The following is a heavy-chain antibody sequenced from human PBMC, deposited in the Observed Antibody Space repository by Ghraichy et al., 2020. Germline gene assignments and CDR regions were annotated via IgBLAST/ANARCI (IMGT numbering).Heavy chain of an antibody. J-gene: IGHJ6*02. CDR1: GLTVSSHY. Sequence: GGSLRLSCAASGLTVSSHYMSWVRQTPGKGLEWVSFIYGDDTTNYADSVKGRFTISRDNSKNTVYLQMNSLRADDTAIYYCARQYYYGSGYYGMDVWGQGTTVIVSS. V-gene: IGHV3-53*01. CDR3: ARQYYYGSGYYGMDV. CDR2: IYGDDTT. D-gene: IGHD3-10*01.